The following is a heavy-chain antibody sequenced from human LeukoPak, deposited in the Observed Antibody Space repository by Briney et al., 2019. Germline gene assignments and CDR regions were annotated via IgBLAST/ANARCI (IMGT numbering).Heavy chain of an antibody. CDR2: MNPDSGKK. J-gene: IGHJ4*02. V-gene: IGHV1-8*01. D-gene: IGHD3-10*01. CDR3: VRNTMGARRTNDF. Sequence: ASVSVSFKPSVYSFTNYDINWVRQAGGQGREWMGWMNPDSGKKDISHKFHGRVTITSDTDINKANMEVRRMSSDGTAGDDFVRNTMGARRTNDFWGQGTLVTVSS. CDR1: VYSFTNYD.